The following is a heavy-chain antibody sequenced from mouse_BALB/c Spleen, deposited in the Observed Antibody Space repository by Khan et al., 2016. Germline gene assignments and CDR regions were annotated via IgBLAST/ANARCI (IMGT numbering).Heavy chain of an antibody. J-gene: IGHJ3*01. CDR3: AREGGRRGFAY. CDR2: ISDGGSYT. V-gene: IGHV5-4*02. CDR1: GFTFSDYY. Sequence: EVQLVESGGGLVKPGGSLKLSCAASGFTFSDYYMYWVRQTPEKRLEWVATISDGGSYTYYPDSVKGRFTISGDNAKNTPYLQMSSLTSEDTALYYCAREGGRRGFAYWGQGTLVTVSA.